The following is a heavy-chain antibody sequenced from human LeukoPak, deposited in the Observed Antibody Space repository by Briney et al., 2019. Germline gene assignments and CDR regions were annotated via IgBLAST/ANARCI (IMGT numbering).Heavy chain of an antibody. CDR3: ARGREMATITDDAFDI. Sequence: PGGPLRLSCAASGFTFSSYWMSWVRQAPGKGLEWVANIKQDGSEKYYVDSVKGRFTISRDNAKNSLYLQMNSLRAEDTAVYYCARGREMATITDDAFDIWGQGTMVTVSS. V-gene: IGHV3-7*01. CDR1: GFTFSSYW. CDR2: IKQDGSEK. D-gene: IGHD5-24*01. J-gene: IGHJ3*02.